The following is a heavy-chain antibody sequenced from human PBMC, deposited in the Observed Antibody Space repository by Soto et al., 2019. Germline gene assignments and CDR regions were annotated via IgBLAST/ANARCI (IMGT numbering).Heavy chain of an antibody. D-gene: IGHD3-10*01. CDR3: ARDARGTRSFDEMDI. CDR1: GYIFTDYH. V-gene: IGHV1-2*02. Sequence: QVQMVQSGAKVKKPGASVKVSCPTSGYIFTDYHIHWVRQAPGQGLEWMGFINPKSGDTDFAKKFTGRVTMTRDTSFNLVHMEVRGLVSDDAAVYYCARDARGTRSFDEMDIWGQGSTVAVSS. J-gene: IGHJ6*02. CDR2: INPKSGDT.